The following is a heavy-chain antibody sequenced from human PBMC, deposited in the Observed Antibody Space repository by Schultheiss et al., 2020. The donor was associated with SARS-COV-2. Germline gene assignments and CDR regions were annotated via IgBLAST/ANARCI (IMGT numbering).Heavy chain of an antibody. CDR2: ISWNSGSI. J-gene: IGHJ5*02. Sequence: SLKISCAASGFTFDDYAMHWVRQAPGKGLEWVSGISWNSGSIGYADSVKGRFTISRDNAKNSLYLQMNSLRAEDTAVYYCATFVGYCSSTSCPNWFDPWGQGTLVTVSS. D-gene: IGHD2-2*01. V-gene: IGHV3-9*01. CDR3: ATFVGYCSSTSCPNWFDP. CDR1: GFTFDDYA.